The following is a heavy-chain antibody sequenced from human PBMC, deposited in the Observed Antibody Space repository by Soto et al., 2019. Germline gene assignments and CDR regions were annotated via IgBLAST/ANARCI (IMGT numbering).Heavy chain of an antibody. D-gene: IGHD6-19*01. CDR1: GGSFSGYY. J-gene: IGHJ4*02. CDR3: ARGLGIAVAGTAVQAGDFDY. Sequence: SETLSLTCAVYGGSFSGYYWSWIRQPPGRGLEWIGEINHSGSTNYNPSLKSRGTISVDTSKNQFSLKLSSVTAADTAVYYCARGLGIAVAGTAVQAGDFDYWGQGTLVTVSS. V-gene: IGHV4-34*01. CDR2: INHSGST.